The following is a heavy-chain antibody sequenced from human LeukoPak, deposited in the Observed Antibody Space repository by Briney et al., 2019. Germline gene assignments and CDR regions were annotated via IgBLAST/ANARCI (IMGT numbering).Heavy chain of an antibody. CDR1: GGSISSYY. CDR2: IYYSGST. CDR3: ARGGLRTYFDY. J-gene: IGHJ4*02. Sequence: SETLSLTCTVFGGSISSYYWSWIRQPPGKGLEWIGYIYYSGSTNYNPSLKSRVTISVDTSKNQFSLKLSSVTAADTAVYYCARGGLRTYFDYWGQGTLVTVSS. V-gene: IGHV4-59*01. D-gene: IGHD4-17*01.